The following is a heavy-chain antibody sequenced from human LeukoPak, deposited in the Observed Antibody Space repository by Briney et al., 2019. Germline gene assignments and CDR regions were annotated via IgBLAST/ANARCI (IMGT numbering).Heavy chain of an antibody. CDR3: AKGGASSPYTYIDV. D-gene: IGHD6-6*01. CDR1: GFTFSNHA. Sequence: AGGSLRLSCAASGFTFSNHAMSWVRQAPGKGLEWVSVIGDSGGSTYYADSVKGRFTISRDNSKNTLYLQMNSLRADDTAVYRCAKGGASSPYTYIDVWGKGTTVIVSS. J-gene: IGHJ6*04. CDR2: IGDSGGST. V-gene: IGHV3-23*01.